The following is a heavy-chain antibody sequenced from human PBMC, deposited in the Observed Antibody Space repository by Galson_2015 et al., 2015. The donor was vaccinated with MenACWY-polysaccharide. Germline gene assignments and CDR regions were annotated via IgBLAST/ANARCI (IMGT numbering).Heavy chain of an antibody. CDR2: IYISGTT. Sequence: SETLSLTCTVFDGSITINTYYWGWIRQPPGKGLEWIGSIYISGTTYYTPSLRTRVSMSIDTSKNQSSLKLTSVTAADTAVYYCARHDQYAGSSLNSWGQGTLVTVSS. CDR3: ARHDQYAGSSLNS. V-gene: IGHV4-39*01. D-gene: IGHD2-2*01. CDR1: DGSITINTYY. J-gene: IGHJ4*02.